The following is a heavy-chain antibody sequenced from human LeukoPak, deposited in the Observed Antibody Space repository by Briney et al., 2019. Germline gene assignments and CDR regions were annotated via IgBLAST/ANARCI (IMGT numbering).Heavy chain of an antibody. D-gene: IGHD3-22*01. CDR3: ARDSSGYPPYNWFDP. V-gene: IGHV4-4*07. J-gene: IGHJ5*02. CDR1: GGSISSYY. Sequence: PSETLSLTCTVSGGSISSYYWSWIRQPAGKGLEWIGRIYTSGSTNYNPSLKSRVTISVDKSMNQFSLKLSSETAADTAVYYCARDSSGYPPYNWFDPWGQGTLVTVSS. CDR2: IYTSGST.